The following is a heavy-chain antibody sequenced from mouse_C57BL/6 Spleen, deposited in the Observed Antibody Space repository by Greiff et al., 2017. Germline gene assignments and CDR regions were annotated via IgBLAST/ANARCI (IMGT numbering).Heavy chain of an antibody. CDR2: ISYDGSN. D-gene: IGHD2-4*01. Sequence: DVKLVESGPGLVKPSQSLSLTCSVTGYSITSGYYWNWIRQFPGNKLEWMGYISYDGSNNYNPSLKNRISITRDTSKNQFFLKLNSVTTEDTATYYCAREDYDYDGLAYWGQGTLVTVSA. J-gene: IGHJ3*01. CDR1: GYSITSGYY. CDR3: AREDYDYDGLAY. V-gene: IGHV3-6*01.